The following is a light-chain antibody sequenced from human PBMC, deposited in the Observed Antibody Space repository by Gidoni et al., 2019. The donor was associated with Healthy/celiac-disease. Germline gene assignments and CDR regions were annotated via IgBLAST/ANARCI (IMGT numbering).Light chain of an antibody. CDR3: NSRDSSGNHLGV. CDR2: GKN. J-gene: IGLJ3*02. V-gene: IGLV3-19*01. CDR1: SLRSYD. Sequence: SSELTQDPAVSVPLGQTVRITCTGDSLRSYDANWYPQKPGQAPVLVIYGKNNRPSGNPDRFSGSSSGNTASLTITGAQAEDEADYYCNSRDSSGNHLGVFGGGTKLTVL.